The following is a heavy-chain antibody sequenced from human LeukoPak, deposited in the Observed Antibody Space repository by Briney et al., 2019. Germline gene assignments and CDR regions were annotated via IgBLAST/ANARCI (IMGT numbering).Heavy chain of an antibody. CDR3: ASGSPGVVTLYYFDY. J-gene: IGHJ4*02. V-gene: IGHV3-7*03. D-gene: IGHD3-3*01. CDR1: GFTFSSYW. Sequence: GGSLRLSCAASGFTFSSYWMSWVRQAPGKGLEWVANIKQDGSEKYYVDSVKGRFTISRDNAKNSLYLQMNSLRAEDTAVYYCASGSPGVVTLYYFDYWAREPWSPSPQ. CDR2: IKQDGSEK.